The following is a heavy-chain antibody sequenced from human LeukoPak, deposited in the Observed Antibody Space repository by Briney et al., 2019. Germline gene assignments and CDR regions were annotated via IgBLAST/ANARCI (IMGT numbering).Heavy chain of an antibody. CDR3: ARGSGITMVRGVSTFDY. D-gene: IGHD3-10*01. CDR1: GFTFSSYG. Sequence: GGSLRLSCAASGFTFSSYGMSWVRQAPGKGLEWVSSISSSSYIYYADSVKGRFTISRDNAKNSLYLQMNSLRAEDTAVYYCARGSGITMVRGVSTFDYWGQGTLVTVSS. CDR2: ISSSSYI. V-gene: IGHV3-21*01. J-gene: IGHJ4*02.